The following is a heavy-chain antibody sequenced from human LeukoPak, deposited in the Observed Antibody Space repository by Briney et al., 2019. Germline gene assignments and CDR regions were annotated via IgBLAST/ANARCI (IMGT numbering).Heavy chain of an antibody. D-gene: IGHD1-1*01. CDR1: GFSFRTYD. CDR2: ISGSGGSI. V-gene: IGHV3-23*01. J-gene: IGHJ5*02. Sequence: GGSLRLSCAAPGFSFRTYDLSWVRQAPGKGLEWVSGISGSGGSIKYADSLKGRFTISRDNSKKTLYLQMNSLAAEDTAVYYCAKDQPGAGFDLWGQGTLVTVAS. CDR3: AKDQPGAGFDL.